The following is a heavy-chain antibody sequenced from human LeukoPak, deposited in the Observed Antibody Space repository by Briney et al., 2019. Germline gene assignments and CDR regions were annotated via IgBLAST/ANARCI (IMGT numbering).Heavy chain of an antibody. CDR1: GYSISSGYY. CDR3: ARHSSYSSSGFDY. CDR2: IYHSGST. Sequence: PSETLFLTCAVSGYSISSGYYWGWIRQPPGKGLEWIGSIYHSGSTYYNPSLKSRVTISVDTSKNQFSLKLSSVTAADTAVYYCARHSSYSSSGFDYWGQGTLVTVSS. J-gene: IGHJ4*02. D-gene: IGHD6-6*01. V-gene: IGHV4-38-2*01.